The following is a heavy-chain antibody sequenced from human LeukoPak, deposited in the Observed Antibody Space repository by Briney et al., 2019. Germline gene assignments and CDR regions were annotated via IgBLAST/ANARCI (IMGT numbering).Heavy chain of an antibody. D-gene: IGHD3-22*01. V-gene: IGHV3-21*01. Sequence: GGSLRLSCAASGYTFSDCSVNWVRQAPGEGLEWVSSISVRSNYRYYADSVRGRFTIPRDDARDSLFLQMNSLRAEDTAVYFCVRLRRNNDRSGYYYYYDYWGQGTLVTVSS. J-gene: IGHJ4*02. CDR3: VRLRRNNDRSGYYYYYDY. CDR2: ISVRSNYR. CDR1: GYTFSDCS.